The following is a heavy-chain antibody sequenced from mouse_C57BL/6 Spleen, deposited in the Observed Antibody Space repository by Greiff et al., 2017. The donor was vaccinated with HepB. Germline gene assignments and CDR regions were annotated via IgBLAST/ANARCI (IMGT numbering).Heavy chain of an antibody. CDR2: ITPSSGYT. V-gene: IGHV1-7*01. D-gene: IGHD1-1*01. J-gene: IGHJ4*01. Sequence: QVQLKQSGAELAKPGASVKLSCTASGYTFTSSWMHWVNQRPGQGLEWIGYITPSSGYTKSNQKFKDKATLTADKSSSTAYMQLSSLTYEDSAVYYCASSYYGSSDDCAMDYWGQGTSVTVSA. CDR3: ASSYYGSSDDCAMDY. CDR1: GYTFTSSW.